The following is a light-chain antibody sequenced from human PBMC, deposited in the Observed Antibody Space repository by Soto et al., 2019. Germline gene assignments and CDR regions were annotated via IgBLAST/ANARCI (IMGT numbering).Light chain of an antibody. CDR1: QSISRW. CDR3: QQSYFTPT. Sequence: IQMTQSPSPLSASVGDRVTITCRASQSISRWLAWYQQRPGKAPKLLIFGASNLQSGVPSRFSGSGSGTDFTLTISGVQHEDFATYYCQQSYFTPTFGQGTKGDIK. V-gene: IGKV1-39*01. CDR2: GAS. J-gene: IGKJ1*01.